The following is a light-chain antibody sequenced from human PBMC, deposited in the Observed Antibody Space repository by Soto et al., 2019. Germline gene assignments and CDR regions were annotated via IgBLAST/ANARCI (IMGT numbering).Light chain of an antibody. CDR2: AAS. Sequence: DIQMTQSPSSLSASVGDRVTITCRASQSISSYLNWYQQKPGKAPKLLIYAASSLQSGVSSRFSGSGSGTDFTLSISNLQPEDLGTYYCQQTSSTPTFGGGTKVDIK. J-gene: IGKJ4*01. CDR3: QQTSSTPT. V-gene: IGKV1-39*01. CDR1: QSISSY.